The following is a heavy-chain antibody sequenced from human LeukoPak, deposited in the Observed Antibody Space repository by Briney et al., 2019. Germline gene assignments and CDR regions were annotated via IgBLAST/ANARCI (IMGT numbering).Heavy chain of an antibody. CDR3: ARGSGQWLLLRGFDY. V-gene: IGHV3-30-3*01. CDR1: GFTFSSYA. D-gene: IGHD3-22*01. CDR2: ISYDGSNK. Sequence: GGSLRLSCAASGFTFSSYAMHWVRQAPGKGLEWVAVISYDGSNKYYADSVKGRFTISRDNSKNTLYLQMNGLRAEDTAVYYCARGSGQWLLLRGFDYWGQGTLVTVSS. J-gene: IGHJ4*02.